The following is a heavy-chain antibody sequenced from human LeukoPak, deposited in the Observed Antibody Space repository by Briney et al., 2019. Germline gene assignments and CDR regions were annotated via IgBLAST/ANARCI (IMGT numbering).Heavy chain of an antibody. J-gene: IGHJ6*02. CDR1: GYTFTDYY. CDR2: INPNSGGT. CDR3: AWLVVTVGTPYYYYGVDV. Sequence: ASVKVSCKASGYTFTDYYMHCVRQAPGQGLEWMGSINPNSGGTNYAPMFQGRLTMTRDTSISTAYMDLSRLRSHDTAVYYCAWLVVTVGTPYYYYGVDVWGQGTTVTVSS. V-gene: IGHV1-2*02. D-gene: IGHD3-22*01.